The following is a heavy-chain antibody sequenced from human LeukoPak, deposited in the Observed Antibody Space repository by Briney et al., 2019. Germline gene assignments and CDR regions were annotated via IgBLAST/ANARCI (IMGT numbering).Heavy chain of an antibody. CDR2: IYYSGST. CDR3: ARGYSSSSSSLYYYYMDV. D-gene: IGHD6-6*01. J-gene: IGHJ6*03. Sequence: SSETLSLTCTVSGGSTSNYYWSWIRQPPGKGLEWIGYIYYSGSTNYNPSLKSRVTISVDTSKNEFSLQLGSATAADTAVYYCARGYSSSSSSLYYYYMDVWGRGATVTVSS. V-gene: IGHV4-59*08. CDR1: GGSTSNYY.